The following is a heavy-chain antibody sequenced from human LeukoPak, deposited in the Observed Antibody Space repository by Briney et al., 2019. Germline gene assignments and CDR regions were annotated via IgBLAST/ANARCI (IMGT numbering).Heavy chain of an antibody. CDR3: ASLDYGDLSC. Sequence: PGGSLRLSCAASGFTFSSYAMHWVRQAPGKGLEWVAVISYDGSNKYYADSVKGRFTIFRDNSKNTLYLQMNSLRAEDTAVYHCASLDYGDLSCWGQGTLVTVSS. V-gene: IGHV3-30-3*01. J-gene: IGHJ4*02. CDR1: GFTFSSYA. CDR2: ISYDGSNK. D-gene: IGHD4-17*01.